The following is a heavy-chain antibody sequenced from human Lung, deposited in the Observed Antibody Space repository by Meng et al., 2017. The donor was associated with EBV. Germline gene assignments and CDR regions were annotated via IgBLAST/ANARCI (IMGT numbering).Heavy chain of an antibody. V-gene: IGHV1-46*04. Sequence: QVQLVQSGAEVKKPGDSVKASFQASGYTFTSYYIHWVRQAPGQGLEWMGIINPSTGTTTYAQNLQGRVTMTRDTSTSTVYMELSSLRSEDTAVYYCARDCLAGYTSGWQFDYWGQGTLVTVAS. J-gene: IGHJ4*02. CDR2: INPSTGTT. D-gene: IGHD6-19*01. CDR1: GYTFTSYY. CDR3: ARDCLAGYTSGWQFDY.